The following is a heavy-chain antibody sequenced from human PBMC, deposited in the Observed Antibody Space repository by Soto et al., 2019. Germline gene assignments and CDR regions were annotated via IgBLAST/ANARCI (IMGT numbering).Heavy chain of an antibody. D-gene: IGHD3-16*01. CDR2: IYYSATT. CDR1: GGSISSYY. V-gene: IGHV4-59*01. Sequence: SETLSLTCTVSGGSISSYYWSWIRQPPGKGLEWIGYIYYSATTNYNPSLKSRVTISVDTSKNQFSLKLSSVTAADTAVYYCALPMGGDYYYGMDVWGQGTTVPVSS. CDR3: ALPMGGDYYYGMDV. J-gene: IGHJ6*02.